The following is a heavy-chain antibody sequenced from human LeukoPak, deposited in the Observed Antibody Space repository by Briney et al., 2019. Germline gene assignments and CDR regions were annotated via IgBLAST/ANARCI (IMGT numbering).Heavy chain of an antibody. D-gene: IGHD5-18*01. CDR1: GGSISSSSYY. V-gene: IGHV4-39*01. CDR2: IYYSGST. CDR3: ARRGYSYGYTDY. Sequence: SETLSLTCTVSGGSISSSSYYWGWIRQPPGQGLEWIGSIYYSGSTYYNPSLKSRVTISVDTSKNQFSLKLSSVTAADTAVYYCARRGYSYGYTDYWGQGTLATVSS. J-gene: IGHJ4*02.